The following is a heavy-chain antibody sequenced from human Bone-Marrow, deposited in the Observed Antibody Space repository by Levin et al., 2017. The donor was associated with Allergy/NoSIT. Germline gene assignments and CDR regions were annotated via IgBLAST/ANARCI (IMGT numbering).Heavy chain of an antibody. CDR3: AKPLVYYYYGMDV. D-gene: IGHD2-21*01. CDR2: ISYDGSNK. Sequence: SCAASGFTFSSYGMHWVRQAPGKGLEWVAVISYDGSNKYYADSVKGRFTISRDNSKNTLYLQMNSLRAEDTAVYYCAKPLVYYYYGMDVWGQGTTVTVSS. V-gene: IGHV3-30*18. CDR1: GFTFSSYG. J-gene: IGHJ6*02.